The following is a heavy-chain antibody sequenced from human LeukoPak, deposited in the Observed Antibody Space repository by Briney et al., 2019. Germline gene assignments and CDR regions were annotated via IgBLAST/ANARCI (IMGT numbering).Heavy chain of an antibody. CDR3: ANSHAGGVSPLSFQH. V-gene: IGHV3-23*01. CDR1: GFTFSSYC. Sequence: AGGSLRLSCAASGFTFSSYCMTWVRQAPGKGLEWVSAISDSGGTTYYADSVKGRFTISRDNSKNTLYLQMNSLRAEDSAVYYCANSHAGGVSPLSFQHWGQGTLVTVSS. CDR2: ISDSGGTT. D-gene: IGHD2-15*01. J-gene: IGHJ1*01.